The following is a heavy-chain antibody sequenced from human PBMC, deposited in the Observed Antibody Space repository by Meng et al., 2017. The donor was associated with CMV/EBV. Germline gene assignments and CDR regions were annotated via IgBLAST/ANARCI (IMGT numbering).Heavy chain of an antibody. V-gene: IGHV1-69*10. D-gene: IGHD4-23*01. J-gene: IGHJ4*02. CDR1: GGTFSSYA. CDR2: IIPILGIA. CDR3: ARAIREGVTHHQYYFDY. Sequence: SVKVSCRASGGTFSSYAISWVRQAPGQGLEWMGGIIPILGIANYAQKFQGRVTITADKSTSTAYMELSSLRSEDTAVYYCARAIREGVTHHQYYFDYWGQGTLVTVSS.